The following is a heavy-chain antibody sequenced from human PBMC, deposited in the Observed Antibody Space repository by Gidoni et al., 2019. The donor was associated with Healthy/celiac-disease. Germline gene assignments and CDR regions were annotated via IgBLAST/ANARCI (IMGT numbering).Heavy chain of an antibody. J-gene: IGHJ4*02. CDR1: GFSLSTSGVR. V-gene: IGHV2-5*02. Sequence: QITLKESGPTLVKPTQPLTLTCTFSGFSLSTSGVRVGWIRQPPGKALEWLALIYWDDDKRYCPSLKSRLTITKDTSKNQVVLTMTNMDPVDTATYYCAHLPVGGSYDYWGQGTLVTVSS. D-gene: IGHD1-26*01. CDR3: AHLPVGGSYDY. CDR2: IYWDDDK.